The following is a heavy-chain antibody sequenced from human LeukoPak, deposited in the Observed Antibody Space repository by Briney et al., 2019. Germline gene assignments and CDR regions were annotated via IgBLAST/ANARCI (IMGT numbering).Heavy chain of an antibody. Sequence: GGSLRLSCAASGFTFSSFWMHWVRQPPGKGLVWVSRILSDGSSTTYADSVKGRFTISRGNAKSTLYLQMNSLRAEDTAVYFCARVAYSSSWSEYYHYAMDVWGQGTTVTVSS. J-gene: IGHJ6*02. V-gene: IGHV3-74*01. CDR2: ILSDGSST. CDR3: ARVAYSSSWSEYYHYAMDV. CDR1: GFTFSSFW. D-gene: IGHD6-13*01.